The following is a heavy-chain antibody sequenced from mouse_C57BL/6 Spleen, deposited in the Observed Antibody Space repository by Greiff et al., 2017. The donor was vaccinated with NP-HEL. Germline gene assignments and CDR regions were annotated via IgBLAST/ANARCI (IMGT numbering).Heavy chain of an antibody. Sequence: EVMLVESGGGLVKPGGSLKLSCAASGFTFSSYAMSWVRQTPEKRLEWVATISDGGSYTYYPDNVKGRFTISRDNAKNNLYLQMSHLKSEDTAMYYCARGRRVYAMDYWGQGTSVTVSS. CDR3: ARGRRVYAMDY. CDR2: ISDGGSYT. J-gene: IGHJ4*01. V-gene: IGHV5-4*03. CDR1: GFTFSSYA.